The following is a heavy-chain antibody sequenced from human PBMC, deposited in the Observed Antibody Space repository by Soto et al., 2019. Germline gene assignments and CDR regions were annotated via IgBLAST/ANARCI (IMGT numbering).Heavy chain of an antibody. J-gene: IGHJ5*02. CDR1: GFTFSSYA. CDR2: ISGSGGST. D-gene: IGHD1-7*01. V-gene: IGHV3-23*01. Sequence: SGGSLRLSCAASGFTFSSYAMSWVRQAPGKGLEWVSAISGSGGSTYYADSVKGRFTISRDNSKNTLYLQMNSLRAEDTAVYYCAKSPNWNYVNWFDPWGQGTLVTVSS. CDR3: AKSPNWNYVNWFDP.